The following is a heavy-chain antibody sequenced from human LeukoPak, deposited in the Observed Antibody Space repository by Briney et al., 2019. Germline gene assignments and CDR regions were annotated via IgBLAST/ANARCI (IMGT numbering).Heavy chain of an antibody. J-gene: IGHJ4*02. CDR3: ARAGRTYYYGSGSYYKSPSPFDY. V-gene: IGHV1-8*01. CDR2: MNPNSGNT. Sequence: ASVKVSCKASGYTFTSYDINWVRQATGQGLEWMGWMNPNSGNTGYAQKFQGRVTMTRNTSISTAYMELSSLRSEDTAVYYCARAGRTYYYGSGSYYKSPSPFDYWGQGTLVTVSS. CDR1: GYTFTSYD. D-gene: IGHD3-10*01.